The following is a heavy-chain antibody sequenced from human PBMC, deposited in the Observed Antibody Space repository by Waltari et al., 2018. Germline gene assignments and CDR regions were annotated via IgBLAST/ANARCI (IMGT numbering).Heavy chain of an antibody. CDR2: IYTSGST. V-gene: IGHV4-61*02. Sequence: QVQLQESGPGLVKPSQTLSLTCTVSGGSISSGSYYWSWIRQPAGKGLEWIGRIYTSGSTNYNPSLKSRVTISVDTSKNQFSLKLSSVTAADTAVYYCARERRDYYDSSGYYYVGAFDIWGQGTMVTVSS. D-gene: IGHD3-22*01. CDR3: ARERRDYYDSSGYYYVGAFDI. J-gene: IGHJ3*02. CDR1: GGSISSGSYY.